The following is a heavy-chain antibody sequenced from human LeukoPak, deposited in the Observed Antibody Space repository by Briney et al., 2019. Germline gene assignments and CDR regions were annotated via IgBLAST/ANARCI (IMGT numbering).Heavy chain of an antibody. CDR1: GGTFSSYT. V-gene: IGHV1-69*02. J-gene: IGHJ4*02. CDR2: IIPILGIA. CDR3: ASSGFGDGYNFDY. D-gene: IGHD5-24*01. Sequence: ASVKVSCKASGGTFSSYTFSWVRQAPGQGLEWMGRIIPILGIANYAQKFQGRVTITADKSTSTAYMELSSLRSEDTAVYYCASSGFGDGYNFDYWGQGTLVTVSS.